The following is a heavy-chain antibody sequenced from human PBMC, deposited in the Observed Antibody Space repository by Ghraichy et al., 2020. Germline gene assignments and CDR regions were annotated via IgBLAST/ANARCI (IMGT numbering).Heavy chain of an antibody. Sequence: GGSPRLSCAASGFIFSSFSMNWVRQAPGKGLEWVSYVSRSGGTTYYVDSVKGRFTISRDNAKNSLFVQMNSLRDEDTAVYYCARVGYYYDSGSYYFDYWSQGTLVTVSS. D-gene: IGHD3-10*01. CDR1: GFIFSSFS. CDR3: ARVGYYYDSGSYYFDY. J-gene: IGHJ4*02. V-gene: IGHV3-48*02. CDR2: VSRSGGTT.